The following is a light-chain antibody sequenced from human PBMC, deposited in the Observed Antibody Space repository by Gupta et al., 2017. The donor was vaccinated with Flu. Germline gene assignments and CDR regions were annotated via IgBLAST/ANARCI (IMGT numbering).Light chain of an antibody. Sequence: QSALTQPASVSVSPGQSITISCTGTSSDVGSYNLVSWYQQHPGKAPKLMIYEGSKRPSGVSNRFSGSKSGNTASLTISGPQAEDEADYYCCAYAGSSTWVFGGGTKLTVL. CDR2: EGS. J-gene: IGLJ3*02. V-gene: IGLV2-23*01. CDR1: SSDVGSYNL. CDR3: CAYAGSSTWV.